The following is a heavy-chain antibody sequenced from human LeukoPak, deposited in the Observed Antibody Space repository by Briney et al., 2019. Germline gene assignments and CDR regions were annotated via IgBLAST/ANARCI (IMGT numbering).Heavy chain of an antibody. Sequence: GGSLRLSCAASGFTFSSFAMSWVRQAPGQGLEWVSSIGSTAVTTYYADSVRGRFTISRDNAMNTLYLQLSSLRVEDTAVYYCARRTLFGVIKPPDYWGQGTLVTVSS. D-gene: IGHD3-3*01. CDR1: GFTFSSFA. J-gene: IGHJ4*02. CDR3: ARRTLFGVIKPPDY. V-gene: IGHV3-23*01. CDR2: IGSTAVTT.